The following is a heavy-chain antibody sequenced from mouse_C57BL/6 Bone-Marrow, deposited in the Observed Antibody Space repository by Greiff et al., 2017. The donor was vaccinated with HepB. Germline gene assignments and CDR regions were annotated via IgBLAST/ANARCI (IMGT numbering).Heavy chain of an antibody. CDR2: IDPSDSYT. J-gene: IGHJ2*01. CDR1: GYTFTSYW. CDR3: ARECLPYYFDY. V-gene: IGHV1-50*01. Sequence: QVQLQQPGAELVKPGASVKLSCKASGYTFTSYWMQWVKQRPGQGLEWIGEIDPSDSYTNYNQKFKGKATLTVDTSSSTAYMQLSSLTSEDSAVYYCARECLPYYFDYWGQGTTLTVSS. D-gene: IGHD6-1*01.